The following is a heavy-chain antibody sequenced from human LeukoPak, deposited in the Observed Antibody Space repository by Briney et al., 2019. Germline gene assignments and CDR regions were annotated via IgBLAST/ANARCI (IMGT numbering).Heavy chain of an antibody. CDR3: ARAPIVGATNWFDP. V-gene: IGHV1-2*06. CDR1: GFTFTSNY. Sequence: ASVKVSCKASGFTFTSNYIHWVRQAPGQGLEWMGRINPNSGGTNYAQKFQGRVTMTRDTSISTAYMELSRLRSDDTAVYYCARAPIVGATNWFDPWGQGTLVTVSS. J-gene: IGHJ5*02. CDR2: INPNSGGT. D-gene: IGHD1-26*01.